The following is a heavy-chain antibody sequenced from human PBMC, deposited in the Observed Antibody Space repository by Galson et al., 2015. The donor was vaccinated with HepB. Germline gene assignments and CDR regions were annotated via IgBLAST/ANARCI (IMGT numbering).Heavy chain of an antibody. Sequence: SVKVSCKASGYTFTSYYMHWVRQAPGQGLEWMGIINPSGGSTSYAQKFQGRVTMTRDTSTSTVYMELSSLRSEDTAVYYCARGSLGGAVAAAVGGGYFDYWGQGTLVTVSS. V-gene: IGHV1-46*03. CDR2: INPSGGST. CDR3: ARGSLGGAVAAAVGGGYFDY. J-gene: IGHJ4*02. CDR1: GYTFTSYY. D-gene: IGHD6-19*01.